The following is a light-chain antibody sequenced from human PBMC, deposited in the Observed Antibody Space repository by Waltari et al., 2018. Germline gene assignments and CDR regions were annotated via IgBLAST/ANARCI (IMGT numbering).Light chain of an antibody. CDR1: QSPLHSNGYYY. V-gene: IGKV2-28*01. CDR2: LGS. J-gene: IGKJ4*01. Sequence: DIVMTQSPLSLPVTPGEPASIPCRSSQSPLHSNGYYYLLWYLQTPGQSPQLLIHLGSNRASGVPDRFSGSGSGTDFTLKISRVEAEDVGVYYCMQALQTPLTFSGGTKVEIK. CDR3: MQALQTPLT.